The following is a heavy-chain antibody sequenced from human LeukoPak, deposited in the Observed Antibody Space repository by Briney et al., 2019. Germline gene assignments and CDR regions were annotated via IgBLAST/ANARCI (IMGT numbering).Heavy chain of an antibody. J-gene: IGHJ5*02. CDR2: FIRIFGTA. D-gene: IGHD4-23*01. CDR3: ARDPGTRVVTPGVIWFDP. Sequence: SVKVSCKASEGTFSSYAISWVRQAPGQRLEWRGRFIRIFGTATYAQKFQGRVTLTSDESTSTAYMEVSSLRSEDTAVYYCARDPGTRVVTPGVIWFDPWGQGTLVTVSS. CDR1: EGTFSSYA. V-gene: IGHV1-69*13.